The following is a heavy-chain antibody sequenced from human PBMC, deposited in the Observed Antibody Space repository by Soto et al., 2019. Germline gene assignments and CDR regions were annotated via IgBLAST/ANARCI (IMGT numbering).Heavy chain of an antibody. CDR3: TRESGSYLGDYYYYGMDV. CDR2: INHSGST. V-gene: IGHV4-34*01. CDR1: GGSCSGYY. D-gene: IGHD1-26*01. J-gene: IGHJ6*02. Sequence: LETLSLTCAVYGGSCSGYYWSWIRQPPGKGLEWIGEINHSGSTNYNPSLKSRVTISVDTSKNQFSLKLSSVTAADTAVYYCTRESGSYLGDYYYYGMDVWGQGTTVTVSS.